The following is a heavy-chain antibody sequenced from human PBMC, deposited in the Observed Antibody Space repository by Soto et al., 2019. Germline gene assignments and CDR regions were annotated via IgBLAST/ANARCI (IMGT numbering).Heavy chain of an antibody. J-gene: IGHJ6*02. V-gene: IGHV1-24*01. CDR2: FDPEDGET. Sequence: ASVKVSCKVSGYTLTELSMHWVRQAPGKGLEWMGGFDPEDGETIYAQKFQGRVTMTEDTSTDTAYMELSSLRSEDTVVYYCAAPDLYDSSGRGGGMDVWGQGTTVTVSS. D-gene: IGHD3-22*01. CDR3: AAPDLYDSSGRGGGMDV. CDR1: GYTLTELS.